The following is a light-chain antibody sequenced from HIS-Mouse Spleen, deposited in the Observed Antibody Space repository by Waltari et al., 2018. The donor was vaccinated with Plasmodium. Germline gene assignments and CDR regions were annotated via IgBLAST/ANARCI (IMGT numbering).Light chain of an antibody. CDR3: QQYNSYSPT. V-gene: IGKV1-5*03. CDR2: KAA. Sequence: DIQMTQSPSTLSASVGDRVPITCRASQSISSLLAWYQQKPGKAPKLLIYKAASLESGVPSRFSGSGSGTEFTLTISSLQPDDFATYYCQQYNSYSPTFGPGTKVDIK. CDR1: QSISSL. J-gene: IGKJ3*01.